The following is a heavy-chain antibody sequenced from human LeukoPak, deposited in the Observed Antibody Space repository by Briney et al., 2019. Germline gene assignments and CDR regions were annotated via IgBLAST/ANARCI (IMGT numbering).Heavy chain of an antibody. J-gene: IGHJ4*02. D-gene: IGHD2/OR15-2a*01. CDR3: ARSTGTSMPYYFDY. CDR2: IYFSGST. CDR1: GGSISSHSYH. V-gene: IGHV4-39*07. Sequence: SETLSLTCTVSGGSISSHSYHWGWIRQPPEKGLEWIGSIYFSGSTYFNPSFKSRVSISLDTSKNQFSLELSSVTAADTAVYYCARSTGTSMPYYFDYWGQGTLVTVSS.